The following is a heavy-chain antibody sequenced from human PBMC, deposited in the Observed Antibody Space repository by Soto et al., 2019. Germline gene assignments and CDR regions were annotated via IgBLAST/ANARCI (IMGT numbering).Heavy chain of an antibody. D-gene: IGHD5-12*01. J-gene: IGHJ6*02. CDR1: GFTFSSYA. CDR3: AKSRSGRDGYENQPGGYYYGMDV. V-gene: IGHV3-23*01. CDR2: ISGSGGST. Sequence: PGGSLRLSCAASGFTFSSYAMSWVRQAPGKGLEWVSAISGSGGSTYYADSVKGRFTISRDNSKNTLYLQMNSLRAEDTAVYYCAKSRSGRDGYENQPGGYYYGMDVWGQGTTVTVSS.